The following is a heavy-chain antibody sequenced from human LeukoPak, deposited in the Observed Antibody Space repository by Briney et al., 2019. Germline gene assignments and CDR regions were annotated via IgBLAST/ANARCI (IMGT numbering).Heavy chain of an antibody. Sequence: ASVKVSCKASGYTFTSYGISWVRQAPGQGLEWMGWISAYNGNTNYAQKLRGRVTMTTDTSTSTAYMELRSLRSDDTAVYYCARDPIGYYYDSSGYYYVDPGDNWFDPWGQGTLVTVSS. CDR3: ARDPIGYYYDSSGYYYVDPGDNWFDP. J-gene: IGHJ5*02. CDR2: ISAYNGNT. D-gene: IGHD3-22*01. CDR1: GYTFTSYG. V-gene: IGHV1-18*01.